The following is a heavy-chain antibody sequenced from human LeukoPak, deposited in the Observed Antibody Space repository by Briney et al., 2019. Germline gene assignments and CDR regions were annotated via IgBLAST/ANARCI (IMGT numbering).Heavy chain of an antibody. CDR2: INPDGTQT. V-gene: IGHV3-74*01. CDR1: GITFNIYW. D-gene: IGHD4-11*01. CDR3: VNHNYKDSFVG. J-gene: IGHJ4*02. Sequence: PGRSLRLSCEASGITFNIYWMHWVRQAPGKGLEWVSRINPDGTQTDYADSVKGRFTISRDNAKSTLYLQMNSLRVEDAAVYFCVNHNYKDSFVGGGQGTLVTVST.